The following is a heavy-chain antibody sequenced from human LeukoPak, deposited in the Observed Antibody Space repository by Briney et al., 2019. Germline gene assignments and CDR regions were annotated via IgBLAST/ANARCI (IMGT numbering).Heavy chain of an antibody. D-gene: IGHD1-26*01. Sequence: PSETLSLTCTVSGGSISSYYWSWIRQPPGKGLEWIGYIYYSGSTNYNPSLKSRVTISVDTSKNQFSLKLSSVTAADTAVYYCARDSELLGGFDYWGQGTLVTVSS. CDR2: IYYSGST. V-gene: IGHV4-59*01. J-gene: IGHJ4*02. CDR3: ARDSELLGGFDY. CDR1: GGSISSYY.